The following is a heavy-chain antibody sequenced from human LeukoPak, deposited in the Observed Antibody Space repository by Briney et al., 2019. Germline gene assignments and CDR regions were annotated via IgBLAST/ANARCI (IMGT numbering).Heavy chain of an antibody. D-gene: IGHD6-13*01. CDR1: GYTFTSYD. CDR3: ARVDSSSWYGY. Sequence: ASVKLSCKASGYTFTSYDINWVRQATGQGLEWMGWMNPNSGNTGYAQKFQGRVTITTDESTSTAYMELSSLRSEDTAVYYCARVDSSSWYGYWGQGTLVTVSS. J-gene: IGHJ4*02. V-gene: IGHV1-8*01. CDR2: MNPNSGNT.